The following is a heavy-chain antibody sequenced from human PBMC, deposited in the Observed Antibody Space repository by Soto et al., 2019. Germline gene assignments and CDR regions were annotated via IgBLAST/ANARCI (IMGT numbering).Heavy chain of an antibody. CDR3: ERHLRYSSRVLFDY. V-gene: IGHV4-39*01. J-gene: IGHJ4*02. Sequence: LETLSLTCTISGGSISSSSYYRGWVRQPPGKGLEWIGSIYYSGSTYSTTYLRRRHTIYVDTSNNQSTITLSSVTAAKTAVYYCERHLRYSSRVLFDYWGQGTLVTVSS. CDR2: IYYSGST. CDR1: GGSISSSSYY. D-gene: IGHD6-13*01.